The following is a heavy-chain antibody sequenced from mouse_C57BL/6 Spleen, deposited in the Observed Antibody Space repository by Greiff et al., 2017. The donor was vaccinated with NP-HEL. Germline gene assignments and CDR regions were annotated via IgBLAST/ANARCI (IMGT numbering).Heavy chain of an antibody. CDR1: GYTFTDHT. Sequence: VQLQQSDAELVKPGASVKISCKASGYTFTDHTIHWMKQRPEQGLEWIGYIYPRDGSTKYNEKFKGKATLTADKSSSTASMQLNSLTSEDSAVYFCARPYYYGRGYAMDYWGQGTSVTVSS. J-gene: IGHJ4*01. D-gene: IGHD1-1*01. CDR3: ARPYYYGRGYAMDY. CDR2: IYPRDGST. V-gene: IGHV1-78*01.